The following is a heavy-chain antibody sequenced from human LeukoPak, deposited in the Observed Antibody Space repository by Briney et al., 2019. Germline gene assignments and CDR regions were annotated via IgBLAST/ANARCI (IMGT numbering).Heavy chain of an antibody. J-gene: IGHJ4*02. V-gene: IGHV3-48*03. D-gene: IGHD6-19*01. Sequence: PGGSLRLSCADSGFSFSSYEMNWVRQAPGKGLEWISYISSSGSITFYADSEKGRFTISRDNARNSLYLQMNSLRAEDTAVYYCASTRSTSDWYTRGFEYWGQGTLDTVPS. CDR1: GFSFSSYE. CDR3: ASTRSTSDWYTRGFEY. CDR2: ISSSGSIT.